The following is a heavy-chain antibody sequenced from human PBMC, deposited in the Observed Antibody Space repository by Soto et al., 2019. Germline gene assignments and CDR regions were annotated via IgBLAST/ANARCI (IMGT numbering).Heavy chain of an antibody. D-gene: IGHD1-20*01. V-gene: IGHV3-13*01. CDR2: IGTAGDT. Sequence: GGSLRLSCAASGFTFSSYDMHWVRQATGKGLEWVSAIGTAGDTYYPGSVKGRFTISRENAKNSLYLQMNSLRAGDTAVYYCARVAMPRSQALTGELQVHLNWYFDLRGRGTLVTVSS. J-gene: IGHJ2*01. CDR3: ARVAMPRSQALTGELQVHLNWYFDL. CDR1: GFTFSSYD.